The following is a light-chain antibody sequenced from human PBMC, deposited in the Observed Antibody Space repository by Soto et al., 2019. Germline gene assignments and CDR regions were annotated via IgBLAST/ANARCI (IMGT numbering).Light chain of an antibody. CDR2: NVY. CDR1: SSDIGIYNF. V-gene: IGLV2-14*03. Sequence: QSALTQPASVSGSPGQSITIFCTGTSSDIGIYNFVSWYQQHPGKAPKLMIYNVYSRPSGVSSRFSGSKSGNTASLTISWLQAEDEADYYCSSYITSNTRLFVFGTGTKLTVL. CDR3: SSYITSNTRLFV. J-gene: IGLJ1*01.